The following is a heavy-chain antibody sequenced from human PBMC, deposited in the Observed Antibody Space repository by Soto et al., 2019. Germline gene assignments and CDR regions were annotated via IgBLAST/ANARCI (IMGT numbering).Heavy chain of an antibody. CDR2: ISYDGSNL. D-gene: IGHD3-9*01. V-gene: IGHV3-30*03. CDR1: GFSFSAYG. Sequence: ARRISCAASGFSFSAYGMHWVRQAPGKGLEWVAVISYDGSNLYYAYSVTGRFTISRDNAKNSLSLHMNTLRDEDTAMYYCARGFYDNSFDHWCQGPLVTVSS. J-gene: IGHJ4*02. CDR3: ARGFYDNSFDH.